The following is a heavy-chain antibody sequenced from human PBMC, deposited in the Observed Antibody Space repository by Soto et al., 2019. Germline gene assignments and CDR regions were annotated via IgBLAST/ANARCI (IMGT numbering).Heavy chain of an antibody. V-gene: IGHV4-34*01. CDR2: INHSGST. D-gene: IGHD3-10*01. J-gene: IGHJ5*02. CDR3: AKRRSAMVRGMLLNWFDP. Sequence: PSETLSLTCAVYGGSFSGYYWSWIRQPPGKGLEWIGEINHSGSTNYNPSLKSRVTISVDTSKNQFSLKLSSVTAADTAVYYCAKRRSAMVRGMLLNWFDPWGQGTLVTVSS. CDR1: GGSFSGYY.